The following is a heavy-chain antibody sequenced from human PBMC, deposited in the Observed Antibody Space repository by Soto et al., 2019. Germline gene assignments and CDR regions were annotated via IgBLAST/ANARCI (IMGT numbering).Heavy chain of an antibody. CDR2: IYYSGST. Sequence: SETLSLTCTVSGGSISSGDYYWSWIRQPPGKGLEWIGYIYYSGSTYYNPSLKSRVTISVDTSKNQFSLKLSSVTAADTAVYYCAAGGILTGYPSYGMDVWGQGTTVTVSS. D-gene: IGHD3-9*01. J-gene: IGHJ6*02. CDR3: AAGGILTGYPSYGMDV. CDR1: GGSISSGDYY. V-gene: IGHV4-30-4*01.